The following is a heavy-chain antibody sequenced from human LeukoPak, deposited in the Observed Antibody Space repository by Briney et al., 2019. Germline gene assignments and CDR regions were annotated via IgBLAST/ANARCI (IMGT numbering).Heavy chain of an antibody. V-gene: IGHV1-8*03. CDR2: MNPNSGDT. D-gene: IGHD2/OR15-2a*01. Sequence: GASVKVSCKASGYNFISYDINWVRQATGQGLEWMGWMNPNSGDTAYAQKFQGRLTITRDTSISTFYMELSSLKSEDTAVYYCARAFGTTDDYWGQGTLVTVSS. CDR3: ARAFGTTDDY. CDR1: GYNFISYD. J-gene: IGHJ4*02.